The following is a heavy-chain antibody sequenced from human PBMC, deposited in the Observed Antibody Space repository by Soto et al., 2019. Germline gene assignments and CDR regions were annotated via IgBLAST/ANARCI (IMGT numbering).Heavy chain of an antibody. J-gene: IGHJ4*02. V-gene: IGHV4-39*01. CDR2: IYYSGST. CDR1: GGSISSSSYY. CDR3: ARVRGYYDFWSGRSTPYYFAY. D-gene: IGHD3-3*01. Sequence: PSETLSLTCTVSGGSISSSSYYWGWIRQPPGKGLEWIGSIYYSGSTYYNPSLKSRVTISVDTSKNQFSLKLSSVTAADTAVYYCARVRGYYDFWSGRSTPYYFAYWGQGTLVTVSS.